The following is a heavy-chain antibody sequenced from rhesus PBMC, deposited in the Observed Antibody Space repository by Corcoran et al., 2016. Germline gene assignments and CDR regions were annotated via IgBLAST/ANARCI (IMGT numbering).Heavy chain of an antibody. CDR2: LSGSGTNT. Sequence: QVQLQESGPGVVKPSETLSITCTVSGGSISNRYWWTWLRQPPGKGLEWIGDLSGSGTNTNHNPSLKSRVTISKDTSNTQFSLKLNSVTAADTAVYYCARDLKTWGQGVLVTVSS. V-gene: IGHV4S10*01. CDR1: GGSISNRYW. J-gene: IGHJ4*01. CDR3: ARDLKT.